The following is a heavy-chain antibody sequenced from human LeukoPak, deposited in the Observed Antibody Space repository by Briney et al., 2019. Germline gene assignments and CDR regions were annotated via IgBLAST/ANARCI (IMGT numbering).Heavy chain of an antibody. Sequence: ASVKVSCKASGYSFTGYYIHWVRQAPGRGLEWMGWLNPSSGGSHYAQKFQVRVTMTRDTSISTAYMELSRLTSDDTAVYYCARGTPADYWGQGTLLTVSS. J-gene: IGHJ4*02. CDR2: LNPSSGGS. CDR1: GYSFTGYY. D-gene: IGHD4-23*01. V-gene: IGHV1-2*02. CDR3: ARGTPADY.